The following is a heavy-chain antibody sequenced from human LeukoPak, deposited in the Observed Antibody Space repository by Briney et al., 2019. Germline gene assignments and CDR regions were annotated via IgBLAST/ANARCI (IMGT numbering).Heavy chain of an antibody. D-gene: IGHD3-9*01. V-gene: IGHV4-59*08. CDR3: ARQSYDILTGYYPFDY. J-gene: IGHJ4*02. CDR2: IYYSGST. CDR1: GGSISSYY. Sequence: SETLSLTCTVSGGSISSYYWSWIRQPPGKGLEWIGYIYYSGSTNYNPSLKSRVTISVDTSKNQFSLKLSSVTAADTAVYYCARQSYDILTGYYPFDYWGQGTLVTVSS.